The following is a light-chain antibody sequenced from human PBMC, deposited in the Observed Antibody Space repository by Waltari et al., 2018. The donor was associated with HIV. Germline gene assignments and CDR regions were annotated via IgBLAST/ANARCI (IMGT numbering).Light chain of an antibody. J-gene: IGLJ2*01. CDR3: TSYRSSTLVV. V-gene: IGLV2-14*01. CDR1: SSDVGSYNY. CDR2: EVS. Sequence: QSALTQPASVSGSPGQSITISCTATSSDVGSYNYVSWYQQHPAKAPKLIIFEVSNRPSGVSDRFSGSKSGNTASLTISGLQAEDEADYYCTSYRSSTLVVFGGGTKLTVL.